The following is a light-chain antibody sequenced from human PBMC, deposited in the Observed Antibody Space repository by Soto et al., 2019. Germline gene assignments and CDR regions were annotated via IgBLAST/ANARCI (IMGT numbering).Light chain of an antibody. CDR2: DAS. Sequence: DIHLTQSPSSLSAAVGDRVTITCRASQAILTYLNWLQQKPGKAPNLLISDASILKSGVPSRFSGTGSGTEFTLTISSLQPDDFATYYCQQYTTYSYSFGQGTKLEIK. J-gene: IGKJ2*03. V-gene: IGKV1-5*01. CDR3: QQYTTYSYS. CDR1: QAILTY.